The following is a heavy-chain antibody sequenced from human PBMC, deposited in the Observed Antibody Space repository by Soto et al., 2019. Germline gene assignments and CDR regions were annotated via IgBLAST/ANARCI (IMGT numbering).Heavy chain of an antibody. D-gene: IGHD1-1*01. CDR2: IDYSGST. CDR3: ARHRGENVPYGFDG. CDR1: GGSISSSSYY. V-gene: IGHV4-39*01. Sequence: QLQLQESGPGLVKPSETLSLTCTVSGGSISSSSYYWGWIRQPPGKGLEWIGSIDYSGSTYYNPSLKSRVTISVDTSKNQFSLKLSSVTAEDTAVYYCARHRGENVPYGFDGWGQGTTVTVSS. J-gene: IGHJ6*02.